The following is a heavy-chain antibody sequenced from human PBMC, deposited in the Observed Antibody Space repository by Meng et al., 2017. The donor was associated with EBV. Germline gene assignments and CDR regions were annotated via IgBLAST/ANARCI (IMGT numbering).Heavy chain of an antibody. V-gene: IGHV1-69*01. J-gene: IGHJ4*02. Sequence: QVRLLRCPAEVKKPGSPVKFSCKTSGGPFRNYAISWVRQAPGQGLEWLGGFLPTLGAPNYAQKFHGRVSITADESTSTHYMDLSSLRSEDTAVYYCASESGRGYTPDYWGQGTLVTVSS. D-gene: IGHD3-10*01. CDR1: GGPFRNYA. CDR2: FLPTLGAP. CDR3: ASESGRGYTPDY.